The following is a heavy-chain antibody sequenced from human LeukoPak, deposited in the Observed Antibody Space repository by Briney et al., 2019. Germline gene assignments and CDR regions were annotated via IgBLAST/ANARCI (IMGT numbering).Heavy chain of an antibody. D-gene: IGHD3-22*01. Sequence: SETLSLTCTVSGGSISSYYWSWIRQPPGKGLEWIGYIYYSGSTNYNPSLKSRVTISVDTSKNQFSLKLSSVTAADTAVYYCARSVVEADYYDSSGNFDALDIWGQGTMVTVSS. CDR1: GGSISSYY. V-gene: IGHV4-59*01. CDR2: IYYSGST. J-gene: IGHJ3*02. CDR3: ARSVVEADYYDSSGNFDALDI.